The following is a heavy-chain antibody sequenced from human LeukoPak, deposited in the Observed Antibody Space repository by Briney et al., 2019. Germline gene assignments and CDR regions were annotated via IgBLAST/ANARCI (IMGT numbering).Heavy chain of an antibody. J-gene: IGHJ3*02. CDR1: GYAFTTFD. Sequence: GASVKVSCKASGYAFTTFDVNWVRQATGQGLEWMGWMNPNNGDTGYVEKFQGRVSMTRNMSTNTAYMELSSLRSDDTAVYYCTRGLECSGDRCIYDAFDIWGQGTVVTVSS. CDR3: TRGLECSGDRCIYDAFDI. V-gene: IGHV1-8*01. D-gene: IGHD2-15*01. CDR2: MNPNNGDT.